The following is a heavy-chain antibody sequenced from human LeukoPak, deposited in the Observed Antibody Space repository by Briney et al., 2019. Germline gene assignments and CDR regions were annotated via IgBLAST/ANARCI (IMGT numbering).Heavy chain of an antibody. D-gene: IGHD3-22*01. Sequence: PGGSLRLSCAASGFTFSSYWMSWVRQSPGKGLEWVANIKPDGSEKYFMDSVKGRFTISRDNAKNSLYLQMNSLRAEDTALYYCARDYDSSGYYYHDYWGQGTLATVSS. V-gene: IGHV3-7*03. CDR3: ARDYDSSGYYYHDY. J-gene: IGHJ4*02. CDR2: IKPDGSEK. CDR1: GFTFSSYW.